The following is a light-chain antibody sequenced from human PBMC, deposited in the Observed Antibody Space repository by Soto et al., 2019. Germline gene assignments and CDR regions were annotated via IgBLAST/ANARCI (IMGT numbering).Light chain of an antibody. J-gene: IGKJ4*01. CDR3: QQYNKRPPLT. Sequence: EIVMTQSPATLSVSPGERATLSCRASQSVRSKLAWYQQKPGQAPRLLIYGASTRATGIPVRFSGSGSGTEFTLTISSLQSEDFAVYYCQQYNKRPPLTFGGGTKVEIK. V-gene: IGKV3-15*01. CDR2: GAS. CDR1: QSVRSK.